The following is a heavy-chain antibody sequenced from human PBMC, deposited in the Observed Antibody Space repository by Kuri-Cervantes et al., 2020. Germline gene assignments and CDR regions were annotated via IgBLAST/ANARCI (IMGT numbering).Heavy chain of an antibody. CDR2: ISSSGSTI. V-gene: IGHV3-11*01. Sequence: GGSLRLSCAASGFTFSDYYMSWIRQAPGKGLEWVSYISSSGSTIYYADSVKGRFTISRDNAKNSLYLQMNSLRAEDTAVYYCAKESSDYDFWSGYYIDYWGQGTLVTVSS. CDR1: GFTFSDYY. CDR3: AKESSDYDFWSGYYIDY. J-gene: IGHJ4*02. D-gene: IGHD3-3*01.